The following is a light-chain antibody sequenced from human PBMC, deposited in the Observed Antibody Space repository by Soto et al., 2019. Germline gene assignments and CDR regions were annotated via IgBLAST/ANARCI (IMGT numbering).Light chain of an antibody. CDR1: TNDIGSYNY. Sequence: QSALTQPASVSGSPGQWITLSFAGTTNDIGSYNYVSWFQQHPGEAPKLIIFAVTHRPSGISTRFSGSKAGNTASLTISDLPAEDEALYLCSSYIFTTTLRVFGGGTKVTVL. CDR3: SSYIFTTTLRV. CDR2: AVT. J-gene: IGLJ3*02. V-gene: IGLV2-14*01.